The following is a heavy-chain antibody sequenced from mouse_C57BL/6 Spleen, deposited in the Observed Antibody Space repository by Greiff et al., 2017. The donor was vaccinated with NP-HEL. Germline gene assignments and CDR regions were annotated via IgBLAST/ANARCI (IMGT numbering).Heavy chain of an antibody. J-gene: IGHJ1*03. CDR3: AGITTVVADWYFDV. CDR1: GFSLTSYA. Sequence: QVQLKESGPGLVAPSQSLSITCTVSGFSLTSYAISWVRQPPGKGLEWLGVIWTGGGTNYNSALKSRLSISKDNSKSQVFLKMNSLQTDDTARYYCAGITTVVADWYFDVWGTGTTVTVSS. D-gene: IGHD1-1*01. CDR2: IWTGGGT. V-gene: IGHV2-9-1*01.